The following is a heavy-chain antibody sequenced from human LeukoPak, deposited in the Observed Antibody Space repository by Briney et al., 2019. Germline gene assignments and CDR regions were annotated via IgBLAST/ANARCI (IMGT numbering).Heavy chain of an antibody. D-gene: IGHD2-21*01. V-gene: IGHV4-31*02. Sequence: SQTLSLTCNVSGVSISDGRYYWACIRQVPGKGLEWIGYKYYSGSAKYNPSLKSRLTISIDTPENQFSLHLSSVTAADTATYYCATPYCGGISCLDVFNVWGQGRRVTVSS. CDR2: KYYSGSA. CDR1: GVSISDGRYY. J-gene: IGHJ3*01. CDR3: ATPYCGGISCLDVFNV.